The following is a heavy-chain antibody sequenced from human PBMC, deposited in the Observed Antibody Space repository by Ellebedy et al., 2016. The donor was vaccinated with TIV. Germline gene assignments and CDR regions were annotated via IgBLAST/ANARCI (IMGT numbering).Heavy chain of an antibody. Sequence: GESLKIPCAASGFTFTNYVMTWVRQAPGKGLEWVSSISASGGSKYYTDSVKGRFTISRDISKNTLYLQMNSLRAEDTAVYYCAKDSDILVVTSGSFDSWGQGTLVTVSS. CDR3: AKDSDILVVTSGSFDS. CDR2: ISASGGSK. V-gene: IGHV3-23*01. CDR1: GFTFTNYV. D-gene: IGHD2-2*01. J-gene: IGHJ4*02.